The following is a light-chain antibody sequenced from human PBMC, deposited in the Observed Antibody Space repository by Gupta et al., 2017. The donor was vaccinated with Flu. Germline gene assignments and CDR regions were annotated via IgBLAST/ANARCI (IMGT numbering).Light chain of an antibody. J-gene: IGKJ2*01. CDR2: GAS. Sequence: IVLTQSPGTLSLSPGERATLSCRASQSIRSAFLAWYRQRPGQAPRLLIYGASRRATGIPDRFSGSGSGTDFSLTISRLEPEDFAVYYCQLYGSSRMYTFGQGTKLDIK. CDR3: QLYGSSRMYT. V-gene: IGKV3-20*01. CDR1: QSIRSAF.